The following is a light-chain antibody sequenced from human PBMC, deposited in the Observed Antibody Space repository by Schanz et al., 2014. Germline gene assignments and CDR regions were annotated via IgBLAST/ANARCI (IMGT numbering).Light chain of an antibody. V-gene: IGLV2-14*01. Sequence: QSALTQPPSASGSPGQSVTISCTGTSSDVGGYKYVSWYQQHPGKAPKLMIYDVSNRPSGVSNRFSGSKSGNTASLTISGLQAEDEADYYCSSYTGSTSFWVFGGGTKLTVL. J-gene: IGLJ3*02. CDR1: SSDVGGYKY. CDR3: SSYTGSTSFWV. CDR2: DVS.